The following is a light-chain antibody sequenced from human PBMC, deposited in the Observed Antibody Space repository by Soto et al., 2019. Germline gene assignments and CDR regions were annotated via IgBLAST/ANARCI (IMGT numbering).Light chain of an antibody. Sequence: EIVLTQSPGTLSLSPGERATLSCRASHSVGSYLAWYQQKPGQAHRLLISGASSRAADIPDRFSGSGSGTDFTLTISRLEPEDFAVYYCQQRSNWPITFGQGTRLEIK. V-gene: IGKV3-11*01. J-gene: IGKJ5*01. CDR3: QQRSNWPIT. CDR2: GAS. CDR1: HSVGSY.